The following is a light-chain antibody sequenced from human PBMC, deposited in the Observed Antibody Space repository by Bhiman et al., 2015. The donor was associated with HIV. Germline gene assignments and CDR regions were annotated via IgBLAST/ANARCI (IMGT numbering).Light chain of an antibody. CDR1: SNNIGNYNY. V-gene: IGLV2-23*02. Sequence: QSALTQPASVSGSPGQSITISCTGTSNNIGNYNYVSWYQHHPGKVPKLMIYDVNKRPSGLSNRFSGSKSGNTASLTISGLQAEDEADYYCCSYAGSGTYYVFGTGTKVTVL. J-gene: IGLJ1*01. CDR2: DVN. CDR3: CSYAGSGTYYV.